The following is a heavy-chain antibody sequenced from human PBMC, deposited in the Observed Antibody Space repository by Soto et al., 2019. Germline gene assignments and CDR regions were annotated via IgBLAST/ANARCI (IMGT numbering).Heavy chain of an antibody. CDR1: GGTFSSYA. J-gene: IGHJ1*01. CDR2: IIPIFGTA. Sequence: QVQLVQSGAEVKKPGSSVKVSCKASGGTFSSYAISWVRQAPGQGLEWMGGIIPIFGTANYAQKFQGRVTITADESTSTAYMELSSLRSEDTAVYYCAKGGSSGWYDLQRYFHHWGQGTLVTVSS. D-gene: IGHD6-19*01. CDR3: AKGGSSGWYDLQRYFHH. V-gene: IGHV1-69*01.